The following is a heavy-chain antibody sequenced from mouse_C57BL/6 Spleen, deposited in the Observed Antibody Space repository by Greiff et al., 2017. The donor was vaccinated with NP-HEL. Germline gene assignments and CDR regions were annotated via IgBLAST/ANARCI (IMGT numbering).Heavy chain of an antibody. CDR3: ARRISEWYFDV. J-gene: IGHJ1*03. V-gene: IGHV5-15*01. Sequence: EVQLVESGGGLVQPGGSLKLSCAASGFTFSDYGMAWVRQAPRKGPEWVAFISNLAYSIYYADTVTGRFTISRENAKNTLYLEMSSLRSEDTAMYYCARRISEWYFDVWGTGTTVTVSS. CDR2: ISNLAYSI. CDR1: GFTFSDYG.